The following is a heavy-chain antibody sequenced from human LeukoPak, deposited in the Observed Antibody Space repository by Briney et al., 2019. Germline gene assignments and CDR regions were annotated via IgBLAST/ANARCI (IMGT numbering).Heavy chain of an antibody. CDR2: IYYSGST. CDR3: ARHQWRTSSSWALDY. V-gene: IGHV4-59*08. J-gene: IGHJ4*02. D-gene: IGHD6-13*01. CDR1: GDSISSYY. Sequence: TSETLSLTCTVSGDSISSYYWSWIRQPPGKGLEWIGYIYYSGSTNYSPSLKSRVTISVDTSKNQFSLKLSSVTAADTAVYYCARHQWRTSSSWALDYWGQGTLVTVSS.